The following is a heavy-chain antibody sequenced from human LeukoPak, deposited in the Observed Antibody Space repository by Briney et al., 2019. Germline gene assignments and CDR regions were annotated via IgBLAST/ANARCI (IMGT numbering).Heavy chain of an antibody. D-gene: IGHD3-22*01. CDR3: VAQPTADSSGYYYFDY. CDR2: ISYDGSNK. J-gene: IGHJ4*02. CDR1: GFTFSSYA. V-gene: IGHV3-30*04. Sequence: GGSLRLSCAASGFTFSSYAMHWVRQAPGKGLEWVAVISYDGSNKYYANSVKGRFTISRDNSKNTLYLQMNSLRAEDTAVYYCVAQPTADSSGYYYFDYWGQGTLVTVSS.